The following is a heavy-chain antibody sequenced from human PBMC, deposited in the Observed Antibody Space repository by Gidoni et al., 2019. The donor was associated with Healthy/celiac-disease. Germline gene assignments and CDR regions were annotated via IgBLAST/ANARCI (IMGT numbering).Heavy chain of an antibody. CDR1: GFTFSSFS. D-gene: IGHD3-22*01. CDR3: ARDDLNYYDSSGYYEGLDAFDI. Sequence: EVQLVESVGGLGKPGGSLRLSCADSGFTFSSFSMDCVRQAPVKGLEWVSSISRSSSYIYDADSVKGRFTISRDNAKNSLYLQMNSLRAEDTAVYYCARDDLNYYDSSGYYEGLDAFDIWGQGTMVTVSS. J-gene: IGHJ3*02. CDR2: ISRSSSYI. V-gene: IGHV3-21*01.